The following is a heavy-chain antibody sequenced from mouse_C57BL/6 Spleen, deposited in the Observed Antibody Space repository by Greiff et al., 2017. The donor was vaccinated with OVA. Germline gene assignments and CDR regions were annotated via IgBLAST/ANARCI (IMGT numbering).Heavy chain of an antibody. Sequence: EVKLVESGPGLAKPSQTLSLTCSVTGYSITSDYWNWIRKFPGNKLEYMGYISYSGSTYYNPSLKSRISITRDTSKNQYYLQLNSVTTEDTATYYCARLGVITTVVDWYFDVWGTGTTVTVSS. D-gene: IGHD1-1*01. J-gene: IGHJ1*03. CDR2: ISYSGST. V-gene: IGHV3-8*01. CDR1: GYSITSDY. CDR3: ARLGVITTVVDWYFDV.